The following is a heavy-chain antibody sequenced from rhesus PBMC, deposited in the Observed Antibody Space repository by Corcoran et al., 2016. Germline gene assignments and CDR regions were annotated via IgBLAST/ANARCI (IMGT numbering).Heavy chain of an antibody. J-gene: IGHJ4*01. CDR2: ISGSGGST. Sequence: QLQLQESGPGLVKPSAPLSLTCAVSGGSIRSNSWSWLLQPPGKGLEWIGRISGSGGSTDYNHSLKSRVTISTDTSKNQFSLKLSSVTAADTAVYYWARGTNDYWGQGVLGTVSS. CDR3: ARGTNDY. V-gene: IGHV4-173*01. CDR1: GGSIRSNS. D-gene: IGHD3-3*01.